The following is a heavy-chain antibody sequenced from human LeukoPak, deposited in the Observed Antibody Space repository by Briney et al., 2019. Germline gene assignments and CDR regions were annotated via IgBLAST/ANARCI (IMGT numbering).Heavy chain of an antibody. CDR3: ARHWLDSGTPDRFDY. V-gene: IGHV4-59*08. CDR1: GGSISSYY. J-gene: IGHJ4*02. Sequence: PSETLSLTCTVSGGSISSYYWSWIRQPPGKGLEWIGYIYHSGSTNYNPSLKSRVTISVDTSKNQFSLKLSSVTAADTAVYYWARHWLDSGTPDRFDYWGQGTLVTVSS. CDR2: IYHSGST. D-gene: IGHD3-10*01.